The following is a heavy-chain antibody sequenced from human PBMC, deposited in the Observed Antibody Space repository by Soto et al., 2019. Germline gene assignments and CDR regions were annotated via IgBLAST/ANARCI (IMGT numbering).Heavy chain of an antibody. CDR2: ISAYKGDT. J-gene: IGHJ6*02. V-gene: IGHV1-18*04. CDR1: GYTFSNYG. D-gene: IGHD2-21*02. Sequence: QIQLVQSGAEVKKPGASVKVSCKTSGYTFSNYGVSWVRQAPGQGLEWMGWISAYKGDTNYAQKFQDRVTMTTDTSTSTAYMELRSLRSDDTAVYYCARDHLILPAHDFFYGSDVWGRGATVTVSS. CDR3: ARDHLILPAHDFFYGSDV.